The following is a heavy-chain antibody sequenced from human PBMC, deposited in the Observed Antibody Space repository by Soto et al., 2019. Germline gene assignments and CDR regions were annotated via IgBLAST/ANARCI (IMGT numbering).Heavy chain of an antibody. Sequence: EVQLVESGGGLVQPGGSLRLSCAAPGFTFSSYTMNWVRQAPGKGLEWLSYISTSSSTIDYADSVKGRFTISRDNAKNSLYLQMNSLRDEDTAVYYCARSQMNDYWGQGTLVTVSS. CDR1: GFTFSSYT. CDR3: ARSQMNDY. J-gene: IGHJ4*02. CDR2: ISTSSSTI. V-gene: IGHV3-48*02.